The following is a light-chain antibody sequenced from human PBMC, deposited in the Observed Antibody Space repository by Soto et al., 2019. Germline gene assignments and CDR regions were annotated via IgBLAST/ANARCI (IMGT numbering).Light chain of an antibody. CDR1: QSVSSS. CDR3: QQRSNWSPPFT. J-gene: IGKJ3*01. V-gene: IGKV3D-20*02. CDR2: GAS. Sequence: EIVMTQSPATLSVSPGERATLSCRASQSVSSSLAWYQQKPGQAPRLLTYGASRRATGIPDRFSGSGSGTDFTLTISRLEPEDFAMYYCQQRSNWSPPFTFGPGTKVDIK.